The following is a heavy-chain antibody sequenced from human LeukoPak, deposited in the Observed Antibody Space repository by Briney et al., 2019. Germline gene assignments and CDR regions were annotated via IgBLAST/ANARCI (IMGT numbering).Heavy chain of an antibody. V-gene: IGHV4-39*01. Sequence: SETLSLTCTVSGGSISSSSYYWGWIRQPPGKGLEWIGSIYYSGSTYYNPSLKSRVTISVDTSKNQSSLKLSSVTAADTAVYYCAGGNSGSYGPAFDIWGQGTMVTVSS. D-gene: IGHD1-26*01. CDR2: IYYSGST. J-gene: IGHJ3*02. CDR1: GGSISSSSYY. CDR3: AGGNSGSYGPAFDI.